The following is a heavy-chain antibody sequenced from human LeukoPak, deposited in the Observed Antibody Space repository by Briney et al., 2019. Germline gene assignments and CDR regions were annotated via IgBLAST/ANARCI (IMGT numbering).Heavy chain of an antibody. CDR3: ARVLSGGLLWFGELLYFDY. CDR1: GCTFTGYY. V-gene: IGHV1-2*02. J-gene: IGHJ4*02. D-gene: IGHD3-10*01. CDR2: INPNSGGT. Sequence: GASVKVSCKASGCTFTGYYMHWVRQAPGQGLEWMGWINPNSGGTNYAQKFQGRVTMTRDTSISTAYMELSRLRSDDTAVYYCARVLSGGLLWFGELLYFDYWGQGTLVTVSS.